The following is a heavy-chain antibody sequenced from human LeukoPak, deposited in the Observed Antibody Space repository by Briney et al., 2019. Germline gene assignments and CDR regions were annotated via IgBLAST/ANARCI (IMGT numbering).Heavy chain of an antibody. V-gene: IGHV3-23*01. CDR3: ARSPLATCTGVKCYPLDY. J-gene: IGHJ4*02. CDR1: GFTFSSYT. Sequence: GGSLRLSCAASGFTFSSYTMSWVRQAPGKGLEWVSAITGSTGNTYHADSVRGRFTISRDNSKSTLYLQMNNLRAEDTAIYSCARSPLATCTGVKCYPLDYWGQGTLVTVSS. CDR2: ITGSTGNT. D-gene: IGHD2-8*02.